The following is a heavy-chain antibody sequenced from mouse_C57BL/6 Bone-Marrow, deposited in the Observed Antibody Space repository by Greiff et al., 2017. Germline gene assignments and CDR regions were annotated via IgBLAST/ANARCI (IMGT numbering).Heavy chain of an antibody. J-gene: IGHJ3*01. CDR1: GYTFTDYY. V-gene: IGHV1-26*01. CDR3: ADYYRGFAY. Sequence: VQLQQSGPELVKPGASVKISCKASGYTFTDYYMNWVKQSHGKSLEWIGDINPNNGGTSYNQKFKGKATLTVDKSSSTAYMELRSLTSEDSAVYYCADYYRGFAYWGQGTLVTVSA. CDR2: INPNNGGT. D-gene: IGHD1-1*01.